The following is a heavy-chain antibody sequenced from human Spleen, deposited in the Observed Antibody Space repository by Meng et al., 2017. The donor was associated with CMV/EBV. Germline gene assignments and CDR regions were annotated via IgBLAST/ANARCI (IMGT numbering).Heavy chain of an antibody. CDR3: ARDSYSHY. J-gene: IGHJ4*02. CDR2: IYAGGGT. D-gene: IGHD2-21*01. CDR1: GFTVSSNY. Sequence: GESLKISCAASGFTVSSNYMNWVRQAPGKGLEWVSVIYAGGGTYYADSVKGRFTISRDNSKNTLYLQMNSLRAEDTAVYYCARDSYSHYWGQGTLGTVSS. V-gene: IGHV3-66*02.